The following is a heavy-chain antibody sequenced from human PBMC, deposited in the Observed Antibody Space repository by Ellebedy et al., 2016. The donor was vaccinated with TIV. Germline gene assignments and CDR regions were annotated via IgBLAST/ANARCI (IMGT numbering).Heavy chain of an antibody. J-gene: IGHJ3*02. V-gene: IGHV5-51*01. CDR3: ARKYYDSSGYYSSDEAFDI. CDR2: IYPGDSDT. CDR1: GYSFTSYW. D-gene: IGHD3-22*01. Sequence: ASVKVSCKGSGYSFTSYWIGWVRQMPGKGLEWMGIIYPGDSDTRYSPSFQGQVTISADKSISTAYLQWSSLRSEDTAVYYCARKYYDSSGYYSSDEAFDIWGQGTMVTVSS.